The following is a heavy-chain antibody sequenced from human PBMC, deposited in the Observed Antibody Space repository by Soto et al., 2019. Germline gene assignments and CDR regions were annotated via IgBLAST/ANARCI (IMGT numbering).Heavy chain of an antibody. D-gene: IGHD4-4*01. CDR2: IYYSGST. CDR1: GDSISSSSYY. J-gene: IGHJ4*02. V-gene: IGHV4-39*01. CDR3: ARSGGLQHIDY. Sequence: SETLSLTCTVSGDSISSSSYYWGWIRQPPGKGLEWIGSIYYSGSTYYNPSLKSRVTISVDTSKNQFSLKLSSVTAAATAVHYCARSGGLQHIDYWGQGTLVTVSS.